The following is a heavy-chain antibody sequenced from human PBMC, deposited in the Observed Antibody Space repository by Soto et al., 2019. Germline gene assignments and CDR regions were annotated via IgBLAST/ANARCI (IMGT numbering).Heavy chain of an antibody. CDR1: GGSISSGGYY. D-gene: IGHD6-13*01. J-gene: IGHJ2*01. Sequence: QVQLQESGPGLVKPSQTLSLTCTVSGGSISSGGYYWSWIRQHPGKGLEWIGYIYYSGSTYYNPSLKSRVTISVDTSENQFSLKLSSVTAADTAVYYCASTPFFPAADPSSYWYFDLWGRGTLVTVSS. CDR3: ASTPFFPAADPSSYWYFDL. CDR2: IYYSGST. V-gene: IGHV4-31*03.